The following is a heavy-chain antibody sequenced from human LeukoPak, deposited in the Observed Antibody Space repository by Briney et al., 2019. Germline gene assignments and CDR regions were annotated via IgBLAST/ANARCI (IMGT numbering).Heavy chain of an antibody. D-gene: IGHD5-18*01. J-gene: IGHJ6*03. V-gene: IGHV4-34*01. CDR1: SGSFSGYY. CDR2: INHSGST. Sequence: SETLSLTCAVYSGSFSGYYWSWIRQPPGKGLEWIGEINHSGSTNYNPSLKSRVTISVDTSKNQFSLKLSSVTAADTAVYYCARGASYGFGYYYYYYMDVWGKGTTVTVSS. CDR3: ARGASYGFGYYYYYYMDV.